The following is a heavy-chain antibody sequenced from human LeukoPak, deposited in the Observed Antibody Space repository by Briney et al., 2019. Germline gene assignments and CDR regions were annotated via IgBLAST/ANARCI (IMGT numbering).Heavy chain of an antibody. J-gene: IGHJ4*02. Sequence: ASVKVSCKASGGTFSSYAISWVRQAPGQGLEWMGRIIPIFGTANYAQKFQGRVTITADESTSTAYMELSSLRSEDTAVYYCARDRGIAAAGPGYFDYWGQGTLVTVSS. CDR2: IIPIFGTA. CDR1: GGTFSSYA. V-gene: IGHV1-69*15. D-gene: IGHD6-13*01. CDR3: ARDRGIAAAGPGYFDY.